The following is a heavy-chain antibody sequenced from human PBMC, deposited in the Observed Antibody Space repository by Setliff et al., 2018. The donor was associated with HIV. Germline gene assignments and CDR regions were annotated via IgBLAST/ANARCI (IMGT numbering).Heavy chain of an antibody. CDR3: ARGRNFWSDYYHYYYMDV. CDR2: INHSGST. J-gene: IGHJ6*03. Sequence: ETLSLTCAVYGGSFSGHYWTWIRQPPGKGLEWIGYINHSGSTNYNPSLKSRVTISADTSKNQFSLKLSSVTAADTAVYYCARGRNFWSDYYHYYYMDVWGKGTMVTVSS. V-gene: IGHV4-34*01. D-gene: IGHD3-3*01. CDR1: GGSFSGHY.